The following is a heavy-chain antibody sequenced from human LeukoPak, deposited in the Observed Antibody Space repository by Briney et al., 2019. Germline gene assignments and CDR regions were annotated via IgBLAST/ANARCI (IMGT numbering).Heavy chain of an antibody. CDR1: GGSINSGGYY. D-gene: IGHD3-10*01. Sequence: SQTLSLTCTVSGGSINSGGYYWSWIRQPAGTGLEWIGRIYTGGSTNYNPSLKSRVTISFDTSKNQFSLKLSSVTAADTAVYYCARERSGSYDEHFDYWGQGTLVTVSS. CDR2: IYTGGST. V-gene: IGHV4-61*02. J-gene: IGHJ4*02. CDR3: ARERSGSYDEHFDY.